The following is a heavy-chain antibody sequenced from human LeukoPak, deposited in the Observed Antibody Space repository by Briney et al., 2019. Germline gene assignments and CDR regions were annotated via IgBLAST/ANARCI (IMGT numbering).Heavy chain of an antibody. D-gene: IGHD1-26*01. CDR3: ARWGPGGQVGDY. Sequence: ASVKVSCKASGYTFTGYYMHWVRQAPGQGLEWMGWINPNSGGTNYAQKLQGWVTMTRDTSISTAYMELSRLRSDDTAVYYCARWGPGGQVGDYWGQGTLVTVSS. V-gene: IGHV1-2*04. CDR2: INPNSGGT. J-gene: IGHJ4*02. CDR1: GYTFTGYY.